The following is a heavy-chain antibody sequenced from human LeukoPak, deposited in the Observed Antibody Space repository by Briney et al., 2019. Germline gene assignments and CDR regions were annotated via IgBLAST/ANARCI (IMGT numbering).Heavy chain of an antibody. J-gene: IGHJ6*02. CDR1: GSAFTCYY. CDR2: INPNSGGT. D-gene: IGHD3-10*01. CDR3: ATSGMVRGMDV. Sequence: ASVKVSCKASGSAFTCYYMHWVRQAPGQGLEGMGWINPNSGGTSYAQKFQGRVTMTRDTSISTAYMELSRLRSDDSAVYYCATSGMVRGMDVWGQGTTVTVSS. V-gene: IGHV1-2*02.